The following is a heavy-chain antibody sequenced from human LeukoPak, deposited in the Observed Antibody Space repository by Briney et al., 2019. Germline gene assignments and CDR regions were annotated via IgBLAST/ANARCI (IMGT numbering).Heavy chain of an antibody. CDR3: ARTMNLYDVLTVYYSYWYFDL. D-gene: IGHD3-9*01. CDR1: GGSISSYY. CDR2: IYYSGST. Sequence: PSETLSLTCTVSGGSISSYYWSWIRQPPGKGLEWIGYIYYSGSTNSNPSLKSRVTISVDTAKNQFSLKLSSVTAADTAVYYCARTMNLYDVLTVYYSYWYFDLGGRGTLVTVSS. V-gene: IGHV4-59*01. J-gene: IGHJ2*01.